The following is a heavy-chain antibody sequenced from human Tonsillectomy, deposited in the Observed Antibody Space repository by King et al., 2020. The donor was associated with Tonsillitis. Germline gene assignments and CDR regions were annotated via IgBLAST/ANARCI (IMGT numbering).Heavy chain of an antibody. D-gene: IGHD1-26*01. CDR3: ARREGPFDY. Sequence: LQLQESGPGLAKPSETLSLTCTVSGGSFSSSSYYWGWIRQPPGKGLEWIGSIYYTGNTYYNPSLKSRVTISVDTSKNQFSLRVSSVTAADTAVYYCARREGPFDYWGQGTLVTVSS. V-gene: IGHV4-39*01. CDR1: GGSFSSSSYY. J-gene: IGHJ4*02. CDR2: IYYTGNT.